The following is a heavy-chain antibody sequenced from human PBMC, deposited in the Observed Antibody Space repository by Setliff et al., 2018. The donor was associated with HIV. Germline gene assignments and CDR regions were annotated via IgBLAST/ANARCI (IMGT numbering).Heavy chain of an antibody. CDR2: INPKNRST. V-gene: IGHV1-46*01. CDR3: TINLYYYASGIHFGVY. J-gene: IGHJ4*02. CDR1: GYTFTTYH. D-gene: IGHD3-10*01. Sequence: ASVKVSCKASGYTFTTYHMHWLRQAPGQGLEWMGIINPKNRSTTYAQRFQDRVTMTSDTSTNTFYMELSSLKSEDTAVYYCTINLYYYASGIHFGVYWGQGTPVTVSS.